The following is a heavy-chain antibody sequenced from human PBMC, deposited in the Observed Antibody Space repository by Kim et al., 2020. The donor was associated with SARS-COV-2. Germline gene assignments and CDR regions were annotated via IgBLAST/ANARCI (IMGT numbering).Heavy chain of an antibody. V-gene: IGHV1-2*06. D-gene: IGHD6-13*01. J-gene: IGHJ5*02. CDR1: GYTFTGYY. Sequence: ASVKVSCKASGYTFTGYYMHWVRQAPGQGLEWMGRINPNSGGTHYAQKFQGRVTMTMDTSISTAYMALSTLRSDDTAVYYCARYCLRIAARVYWFDPWGQGTLVTVSS. CDR2: INPNSGGT. CDR3: ARYCLRIAARVYWFDP.